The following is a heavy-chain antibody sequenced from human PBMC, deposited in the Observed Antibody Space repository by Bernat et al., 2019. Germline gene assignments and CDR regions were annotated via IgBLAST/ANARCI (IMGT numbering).Heavy chain of an antibody. D-gene: IGHD6-19*01. CDR1: GFTFNSYG. V-gene: IGHV3-30*18. CDR3: AKDQSSGWGIFDF. J-gene: IGHJ4*02. Sequence: QVQLVESGGGVVQPGRSLRLSCAASGFTFNSYGMHWVRQAPGKGLDWVTVISYDGSNKNYADSVKGRFTISRDNSKNTLYLQMNSLRAEDTAVYFCAKDQSSGWGIFDFWGQGTLVTVSS. CDR2: ISYDGSNK.